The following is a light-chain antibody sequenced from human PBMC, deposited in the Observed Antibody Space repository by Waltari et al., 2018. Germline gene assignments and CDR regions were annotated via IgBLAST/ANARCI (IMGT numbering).Light chain of an antibody. V-gene: IGLV1-44*01. CDR1: RPNIGSET. CDR2: KNN. Sequence: QSVLTQPPSASGTPGQRVTRSFSASRPNIGSETVTWYQQFPGTAPKVLTYKNNQRPSGVPDRFSGSKSGTSGSLAISGLQSEDEADYYCATWDDSLAAWVFGGGTKLTVL. CDR3: ATWDDSLAAWV. J-gene: IGLJ3*02.